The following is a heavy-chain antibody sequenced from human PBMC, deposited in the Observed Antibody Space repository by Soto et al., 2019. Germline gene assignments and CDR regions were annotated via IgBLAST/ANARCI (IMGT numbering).Heavy chain of an antibody. CDR1: GGSISSYY. CDR3: ARLLVGGAHEQRGHNWFDP. Sequence: LSLTFTVSGGSISSYYWSWIRQPPGKGLEWIGYIYYSGSTNYNPSLKSRVTISVDTSKNQFSLKLSSVTAADTAVYYCARLLVGGAHEQRGHNWFDPWGQGTLVTVSS. V-gene: IGHV4-59*01. D-gene: IGHD3-10*01. CDR2: IYYSGST. J-gene: IGHJ5*02.